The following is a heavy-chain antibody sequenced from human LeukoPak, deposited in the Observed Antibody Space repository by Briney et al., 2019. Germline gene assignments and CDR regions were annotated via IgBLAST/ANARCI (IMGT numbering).Heavy chain of an antibody. CDR1: GGSISSYY. V-gene: IGHV4-59*01. CDR3: ARGGYYYDSSGYYYGYFDY. Sequence: SETLSLTCTVSGGSISSYYWSWLRQPPGKGLEWIAYIYYSVSTNYNLSLTSRVTISVDTSKNQFSLKLSSVTAADTAVYYCARGGYYYDSSGYYYGYFDYWGQGTLVTVSS. J-gene: IGHJ4*02. CDR2: IYYSVST. D-gene: IGHD3-22*01.